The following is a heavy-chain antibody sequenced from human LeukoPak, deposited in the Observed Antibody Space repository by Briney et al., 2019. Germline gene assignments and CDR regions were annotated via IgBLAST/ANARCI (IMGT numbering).Heavy chain of an antibody. CDR2: INPNSGGT. V-gene: IGHV1-2*02. J-gene: IGHJ6*03. CDR3: ARDLRYSSGWSASGMDV. CDR1: GYTFTGYY. D-gene: IGHD6-19*01. Sequence: ASVKVSCKASGYTFTGYYMHWVRQAPGQGLEWMGWINPNSGGTNYAQKFQGRITMTRDTSISTAYMELSRLRSDDTAVYYCARDLRYSSGWSASGMDVWGKGTTVTISS.